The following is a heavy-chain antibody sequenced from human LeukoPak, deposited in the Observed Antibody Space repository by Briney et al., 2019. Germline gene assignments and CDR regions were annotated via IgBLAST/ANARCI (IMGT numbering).Heavy chain of an antibody. CDR3: ARGFWSGYYSGYYFDY. CDR2: ISSSSSYI. J-gene: IGHJ4*02. CDR1: GFTFSSYS. V-gene: IGHV3-21*05. Sequence: GGSLRLSCAASGFTFSSYSMNWVRQAPGKGLEWVSYISSSSSYIYYADSVKGRFTISRDNAKNSLYLQMNSLRAEDTAVYYCARGFWSGYYSGYYFDYWGQGTLVTVSS. D-gene: IGHD3-3*01.